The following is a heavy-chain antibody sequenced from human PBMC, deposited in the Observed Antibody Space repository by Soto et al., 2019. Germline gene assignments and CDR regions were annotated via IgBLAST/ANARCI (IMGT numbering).Heavy chain of an antibody. V-gene: IGHV3-9*01. CDR2: ISWNSGSI. CDR3: AKDIDSLGVVPLGNDAFDI. Sequence: GGSLRLSCAASGFTFDDYAMHWVRQAPGKGLEWVSGISWNSGSIGYADSVKGRFTISRDNAKNSLYLQMNSLRAEDTALYYCAKDIDSLGVVPLGNDAFDIWGQGTMVTVSS. J-gene: IGHJ3*02. CDR1: GFTFDDYA. D-gene: IGHD3-3*01.